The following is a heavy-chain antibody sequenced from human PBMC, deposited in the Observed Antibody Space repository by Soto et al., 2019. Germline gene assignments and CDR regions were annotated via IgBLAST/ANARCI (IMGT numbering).Heavy chain of an antibody. J-gene: IGHJ4*02. CDR2: LNPKSGMT. D-gene: IGHD1-26*01. CDR1: GYTFTTYD. V-gene: IGHV1-8*01. CDR3: ARVAGSPDY. Sequence: QVQLVQSGPEVKKPGASVKVSCKASGYTFTTYDYNWVRQAPGQGLEWMGWLNPKSGMTGSAQKFQGRVTMSRDSSISTVYMELSSLRSEDTAVYYCARVAGSPDYWGQGTLVTVSS.